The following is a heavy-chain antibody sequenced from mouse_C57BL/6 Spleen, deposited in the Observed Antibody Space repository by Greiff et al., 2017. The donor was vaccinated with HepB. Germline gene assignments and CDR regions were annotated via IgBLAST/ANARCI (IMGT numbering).Heavy chain of an antibody. V-gene: IGHV3-6*01. CDR2: ISYDGSN. CDR1: GYSITSGYY. Sequence: DVQLQESGPGLVKPSQSLSLTYSVTGYSITSGYYWNWIRQFPGNKLEWMGYISYDGSNNYNPSLKNRISITRETSKNQFFLKLNSLTTEDTATYYCARDYRRDYFDYWGQGTTLTVSS. CDR3: ARDYRRDYFDY. J-gene: IGHJ2*01.